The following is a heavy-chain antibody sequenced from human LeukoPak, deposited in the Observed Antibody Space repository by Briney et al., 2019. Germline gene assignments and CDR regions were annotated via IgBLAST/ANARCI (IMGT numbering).Heavy chain of an antibody. J-gene: IGHJ4*02. CDR2: IYYSGST. CDR1: GGSISSYY. CDR3: ARGVVAATGYDY. Sequence: SETLSLTCTVSGGSISSYYWSWIRQPPGKGLEWIGYIYYSGSTNYNPSLKSRVTISVDTSKNQFSLKLSSVTAADTATYYCARGVVAATGYDYWGQGTLVTVSS. V-gene: IGHV4-59*01. D-gene: IGHD2-15*01.